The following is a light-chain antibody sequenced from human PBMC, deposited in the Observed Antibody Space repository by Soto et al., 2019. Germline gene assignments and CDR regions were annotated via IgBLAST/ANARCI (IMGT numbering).Light chain of an antibody. Sequence: QLVLTQPASVSGSPGQSITLSCTGTSSDVGAYNYVSWYQQHPGKAPKLMIYDVSNRPSGVSNRFSGSKSGNTASLTISGLQAEDEADYYCSSYTSSSTLVFGGGTQLTVL. CDR1: SSDVGAYNY. J-gene: IGLJ2*01. CDR3: SSYTSSSTLV. CDR2: DVS. V-gene: IGLV2-14*01.